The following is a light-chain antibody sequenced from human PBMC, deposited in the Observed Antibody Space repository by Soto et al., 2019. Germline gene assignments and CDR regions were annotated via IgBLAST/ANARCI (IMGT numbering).Light chain of an antibody. CDR3: QQSYSTLLT. CDR2: AAS. Sequence: DIQMTQSPSSLSASVGDRVTITCRASQSISSYLNWYQQKPGKAPKLLIYAASSLQSGVPSRFSGSGSGTDFTLIVFSLQPEDFATYYCQQSYSTLLTFGGGTKVEIK. CDR1: QSISSY. V-gene: IGKV1-39*01. J-gene: IGKJ4*01.